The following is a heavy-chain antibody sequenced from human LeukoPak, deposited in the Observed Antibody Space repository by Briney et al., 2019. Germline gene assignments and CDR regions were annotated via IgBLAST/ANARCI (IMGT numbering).Heavy chain of an antibody. D-gene: IGHD6-19*01. V-gene: IGHV3-30-3*01. CDR2: ISYDGSNK. Sequence: PGGSLRLSCAASGFTFSSYAMHWVRQAPGKGLEWVAVISYDGSNKYYADSVKGRFTISRDNSKNTLYLQMNSLRAEDTAVYYCARAPPRYSSGPYSWFDPWGQGTLVTVSS. CDR1: GFTFSSYA. CDR3: ARAPPRYSSGPYSWFDP. J-gene: IGHJ5*02.